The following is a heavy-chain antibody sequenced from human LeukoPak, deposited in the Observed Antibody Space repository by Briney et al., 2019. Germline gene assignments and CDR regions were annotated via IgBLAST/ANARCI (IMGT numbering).Heavy chain of an antibody. J-gene: IGHJ5*02. Sequence: PGGSLRLSCAAAGFTFSKFAMHWVRQAPGKGLEWVAVVSYDGSYKYYADSVKGRFTISRDNSKNTLYLQMNSLRAEDTAVYYCARGRGYSQSNWVDPWGQGTMVTVSA. D-gene: IGHD5-18*01. CDR3: ARGRGYSQSNWVDP. CDR2: VSYDGSYK. V-gene: IGHV3-30*04. CDR1: GFTFSKFA.